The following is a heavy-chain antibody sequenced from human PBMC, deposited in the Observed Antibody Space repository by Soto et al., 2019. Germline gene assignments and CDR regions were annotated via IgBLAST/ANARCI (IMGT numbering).Heavy chain of an antibody. Sequence: QVQLVQSGAEVKKPGASVKVSCKASGYTFTSYYMHWVRQAPGQGLEGMGIINPSGGSTSYAQKFQGRVTMTRDTSTSTVYMELSSLRSEDKAVYYCARAMVGELSLYLPWFDPWGQGTLVTVSS. V-gene: IGHV1-46*01. J-gene: IGHJ5*02. CDR3: ARAMVGELSLYLPWFDP. CDR2: INPSGGST. CDR1: GYTFTSYY. D-gene: IGHD3-16*02.